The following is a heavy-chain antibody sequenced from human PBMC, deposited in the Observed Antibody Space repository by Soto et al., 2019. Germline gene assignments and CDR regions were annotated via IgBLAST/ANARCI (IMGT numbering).Heavy chain of an antibody. CDR1: XYTXXXXX. CDR2: ISTYNVDT. V-gene: IGHV1-18*01. D-gene: IGHD3-22*01. J-gene: IGHJ4*02. Sequence: ASVKVSCKASXYTXXXXXIXXVRQAPGQGLEWLGWISTYNVDTDNGQKVQGRVTMTTDTSTSTAYMELSRLRSDDTAVYYSARETVYNDSSEQHFDYWGQGTLVTVSS. CDR3: ARETVYNDSSEQHFDY.